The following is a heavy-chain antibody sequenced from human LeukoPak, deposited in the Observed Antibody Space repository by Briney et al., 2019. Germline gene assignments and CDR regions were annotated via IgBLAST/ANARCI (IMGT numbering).Heavy chain of an antibody. J-gene: IGHJ4*02. D-gene: IGHD3-22*01. CDR2: IKFEDGGT. V-gene: IGHV1-2*02. CDR1: GYNLMDHA. Sequence: GASLRVSCKASGYNLMDHALHWVRQAPGQGLEWMGGIKFEDGGTSYGRRFRGRVTMTKDTSVSTAYLQWNNLKASDTAMYYCARGSMTYDYDSSGWAYWGQGTLVTVSS. CDR3: ARGSMTYDYDSSGWAY.